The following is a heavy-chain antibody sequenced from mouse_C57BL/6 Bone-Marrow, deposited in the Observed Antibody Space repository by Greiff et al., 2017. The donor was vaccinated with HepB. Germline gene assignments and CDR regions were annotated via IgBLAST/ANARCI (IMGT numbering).Heavy chain of an antibody. J-gene: IGHJ2*01. D-gene: IGHD2-5*01. CDR2: IDPENGDT. CDR1: GFNIKDDY. Sequence: VQLQQSGAELVRPGASVKLSCTASGFNIKDDYMHWVKQRPEQGLEWIGWIDPENGDTEYASKFQGKATITADTSSNTAYLQLSSLTSEDTAVYYCARDYSNYKYYFDYWGQGTTLTVSS. V-gene: IGHV14-4*01. CDR3: ARDYSNYKYYFDY.